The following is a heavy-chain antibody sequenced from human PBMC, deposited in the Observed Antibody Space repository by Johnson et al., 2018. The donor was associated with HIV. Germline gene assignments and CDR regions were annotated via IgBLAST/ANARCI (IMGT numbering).Heavy chain of an antibody. V-gene: IGHV3-66*02. J-gene: IGHJ3*02. CDR2: IYSGGST. CDR3: ARKLGYGSSTSCLHDAFDI. Sequence: VQLVESGGGLVQPGGSLRLSCAASGFTVSSNYMSWVRQAPGKGLEWVSVIYSGGSTYYADSVKGRFTISRDNSKNTLYLQMNSLRAEDTAVYYCARKLGYGSSTSCLHDAFDIWGQGTMVTVSS. D-gene: IGHD2-2*01. CDR1: GFTVSSNY.